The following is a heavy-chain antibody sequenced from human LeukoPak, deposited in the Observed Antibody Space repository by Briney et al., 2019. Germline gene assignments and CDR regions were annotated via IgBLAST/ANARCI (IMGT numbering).Heavy chain of an antibody. Sequence: ASVKVSCKASGYTFTSYGISWVRQVPGQGLEWMGWISAYNGNTNYAQKLQGRVTMTTDTSTSTAYMELRSLRSDDTAVYYCARSRYSSLSDPKKNNFDYWGQGTLVTVSS. J-gene: IGHJ4*02. CDR1: GYTFTSYG. D-gene: IGHD6-6*01. CDR2: ISAYNGNT. V-gene: IGHV1-18*01. CDR3: ARSRYSSLSDPKKNNFDY.